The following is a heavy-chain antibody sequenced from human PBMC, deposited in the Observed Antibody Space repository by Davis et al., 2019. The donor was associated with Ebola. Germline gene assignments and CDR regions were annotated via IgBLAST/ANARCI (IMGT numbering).Heavy chain of an antibody. Sequence: PGGSLRLSCAASGFTFNHHAMHWVRQAPGKGLEWVAGISYDGHDTYYADSVKGRFTISRDNSNNALNLQMNSLRVDDTAVYYCAKDRWLLAKYAFYGMDVWGHGATVTVSS. CDR3: AKDRWLLAKYAFYGMDV. CDR1: GFTFNHHA. V-gene: IGHV3-30*18. D-gene: IGHD2-15*01. CDR2: ISYDGHDT. J-gene: IGHJ6*02.